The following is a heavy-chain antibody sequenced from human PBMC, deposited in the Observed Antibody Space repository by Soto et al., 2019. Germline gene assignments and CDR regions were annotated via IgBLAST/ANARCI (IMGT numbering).Heavy chain of an antibody. V-gene: IGHV3-23*01. Sequence: GGSLRLSCAASGFTFSSYAMSWVRQAPGKGLEWVSAISGSGGSTYYADSVKGRFTISRDNSKNTLYLQMNSLRAEDTAVYYCATSHYDYVWGSYRYKPLDYWGQGILVTVSS. CDR1: GFTFSSYA. D-gene: IGHD3-16*02. CDR2: ISGSGGST. J-gene: IGHJ4*02. CDR3: ATSHYDYVWGSYRYKPLDY.